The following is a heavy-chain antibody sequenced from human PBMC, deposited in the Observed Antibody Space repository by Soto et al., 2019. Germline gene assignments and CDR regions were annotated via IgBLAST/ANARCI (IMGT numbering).Heavy chain of an antibody. J-gene: IGHJ4*02. V-gene: IGHV1-3*01. CDR2: INAGNGNT. Sequence: ASVKVSCKASGYTFTSYAMHWVRHAPGQRLEWMGWINAGNGNTKYSQKFQGRVTITRDTSASTAYMELSSLRSEDTAVYYCARGPNPYYFDYWGRGTLVTVSS. CDR1: GYTFTSYA. CDR3: ARGPNPYYFDY.